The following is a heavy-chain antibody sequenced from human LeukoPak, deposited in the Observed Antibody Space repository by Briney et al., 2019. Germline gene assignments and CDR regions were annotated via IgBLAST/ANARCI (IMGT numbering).Heavy chain of an antibody. V-gene: IGHV3-23*01. CDR2: LSGSGGST. J-gene: IGHJ4*02. D-gene: IGHD5-18*01. CDR3: AKDYIKVDTAMAYDY. Sequence: GGSLRLCCAASGFTFSSYAMSWVGQAPGKGLEGVSALSGSGGSTYYADSVKGRFTISRDNSKNTLYLQMNSLRAEDTAVYYCAKDYIKVDTAMAYDYWGQGTLVTVSS. CDR1: GFTFSSYA.